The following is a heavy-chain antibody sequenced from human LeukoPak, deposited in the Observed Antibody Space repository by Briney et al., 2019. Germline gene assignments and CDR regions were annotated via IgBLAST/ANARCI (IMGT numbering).Heavy chain of an antibody. CDR1: GFTFSSYG. Sequence: GGSLRLSCAASGFTFSSYGMHWVRQAPGKGLEWVAVISYDGSNKYYADSVKGRFTISRDNSKNTLYLQMNSLRAEDTAVYYCARGGVDYWGQGTLATVSS. D-gene: IGHD3-16*01. J-gene: IGHJ4*02. V-gene: IGHV3-30*03. CDR2: ISYDGSNK. CDR3: ARGGVDY.